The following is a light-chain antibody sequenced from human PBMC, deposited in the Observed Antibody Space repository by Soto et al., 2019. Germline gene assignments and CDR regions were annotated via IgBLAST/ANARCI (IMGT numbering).Light chain of an antibody. V-gene: IGLV2-14*02. CDR1: SSDVGSYDL. Sequence: QSVLTQPASVSGSPGQSITISCTGTSSDVGSYDLVSWYQHHPGKAPKLIIFGGNERPSGVSNRFSGSNSGNAASLTVSGLQAEDEADYYCSSYTGGNPSYVFGTGTKVTVL. CDR3: SSYTGGNPSYV. CDR2: GGN. J-gene: IGLJ1*01.